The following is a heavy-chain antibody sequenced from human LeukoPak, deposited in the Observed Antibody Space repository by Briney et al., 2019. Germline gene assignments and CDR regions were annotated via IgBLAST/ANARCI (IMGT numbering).Heavy chain of an antibody. CDR1: GFTFSNYW. CDR2: IKPDGSEK. J-gene: IGHJ4*02. V-gene: IGHV3-7*01. CDR3: LAAGGY. D-gene: IGHD3-10*01. Sequence: GGSLRLSCAASGFTFSNYWMNWVRQAPGKGLEWVAKIKPDGSEKYYVDSVKGRFTISRDNAKNSLYLRMSSLSAEDTAVYYCLAAGGYWGQGTLVTVSS.